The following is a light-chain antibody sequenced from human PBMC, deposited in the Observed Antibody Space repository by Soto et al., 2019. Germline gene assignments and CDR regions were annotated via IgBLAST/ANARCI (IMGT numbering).Light chain of an antibody. J-gene: IGLJ2*01. V-gene: IGLV2-14*01. Sequence: QSALTQPASVSGSPGQSITISCSGTSSDVGGYNDVSWYQQHPGKAPRLMIYAVNNRPSGVSNRFSGSKSGNTASLTISGLQAEDEADYYCSSHTSSNNEVFGGGTKLTVL. CDR2: AVN. CDR3: SSHTSSNNEV. CDR1: SSDVGGYND.